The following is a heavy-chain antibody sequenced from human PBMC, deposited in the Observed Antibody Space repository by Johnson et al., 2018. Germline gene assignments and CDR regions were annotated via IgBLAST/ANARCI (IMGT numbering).Heavy chain of an antibody. CDR3: VRDYYDSSCYYYTYFEH. CDR2: MYAGGST. D-gene: IGHD3-22*01. Sequence: VRLGESGGGLIQPRGSLRLSCAASGFTGSTKYMSWVRQAPGKGLEWVSTMYAGGSTHYADSVQGRSTISRDNSKNTLFLQMNTLRGEDTAVYYWVRDYYDSSCYYYTYFEHWGQGTLVTVAS. J-gene: IGHJ1*01. CDR1: GFTGSTKY. V-gene: IGHV3-53*01.